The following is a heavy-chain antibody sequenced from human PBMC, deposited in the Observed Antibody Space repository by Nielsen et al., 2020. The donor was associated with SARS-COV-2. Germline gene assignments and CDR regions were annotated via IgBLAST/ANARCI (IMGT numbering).Heavy chain of an antibody. Sequence: SETLSLTCTVSGGSISSGDYYWSWIRQPPGKGLEWIGYIYYSGSTYYKPSLKSRVTISVDTSKNQFSLKLSSVTAADTAVYYCARGYLDCSSTSCYPSWFDPWGQGTLVTVSS. J-gene: IGHJ5*02. CDR3: ARGYLDCSSTSCYPSWFDP. CDR2: IYYSGST. V-gene: IGHV4-30-4*01. D-gene: IGHD2-2*01. CDR1: GGSISSGDYY.